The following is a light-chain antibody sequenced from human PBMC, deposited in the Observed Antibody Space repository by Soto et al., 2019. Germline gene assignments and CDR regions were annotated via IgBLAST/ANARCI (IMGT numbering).Light chain of an antibody. Sequence: EIMMTQSPATLSVSPGERATLSCRASQSVSSNLAWYQQKAGQAPRLLIYAASTRAIGIPARFSGSGSGTEFTLTISSLQSEDFAVYYCQNYNNWPPYTFGQGTRLEIK. J-gene: IGKJ5*01. CDR1: QSVSSN. V-gene: IGKV3-15*01. CDR2: AAS. CDR3: QNYNNWPPYT.